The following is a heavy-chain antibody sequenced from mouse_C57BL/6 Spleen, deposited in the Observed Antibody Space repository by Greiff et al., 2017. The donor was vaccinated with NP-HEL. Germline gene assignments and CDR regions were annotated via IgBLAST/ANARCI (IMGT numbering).Heavy chain of an antibody. V-gene: IGHV1-61*01. CDR1: GYTFTSYW. J-gene: IGHJ4*01. CDR2: IYPSDSET. D-gene: IGHD1-1*01. CDR3: ARELRGAMDY. Sequence: VQLQQPGAELVRPGSSVKLSCKASGYTFTSYWMDWVKQRPGQGLEWIGNIYPSDSETHYNQKFKDKATLTVDKSSSTAYMQLSSLTSEDSAVYYCARELRGAMDYWGQGTSVTVSS.